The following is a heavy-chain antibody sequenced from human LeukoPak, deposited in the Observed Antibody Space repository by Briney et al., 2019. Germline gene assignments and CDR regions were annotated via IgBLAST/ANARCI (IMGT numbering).Heavy chain of an antibody. J-gene: IGHJ4*02. Sequence: GGSLRLSCAASGFTFSSYAMHWVRQAPGKGLEGVAVISYDGSNKYYADSVKARFTISRDNSKNTLYLQMNSLKTEDTAVYYCTTLTSRIAAAGGPFDYWGQGTLVTVSS. V-gene: IGHV3-30*04. CDR2: ISYDGSNK. CDR1: GFTFSSYA. D-gene: IGHD6-13*01. CDR3: TTLTSRIAAAGGPFDY.